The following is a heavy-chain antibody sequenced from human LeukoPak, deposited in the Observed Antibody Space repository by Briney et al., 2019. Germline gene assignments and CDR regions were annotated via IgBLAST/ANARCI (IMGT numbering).Heavy chain of an antibody. J-gene: IGHJ6*02. CDR1: GGSISSYY. D-gene: IGHD3-10*01. Sequence: SETLSLTCTVSGGSISSYYWSWIRQPPGKGLEWIGYIYYSGSTDYNPSPNTRVTISVDTSKNQFSLNLSSVTAADTAVYYCARGVGSYYYGLDVWGQGTTVTVSS. CDR3: ARGVGSYYYGLDV. V-gene: IGHV4-59*01. CDR2: IYYSGST.